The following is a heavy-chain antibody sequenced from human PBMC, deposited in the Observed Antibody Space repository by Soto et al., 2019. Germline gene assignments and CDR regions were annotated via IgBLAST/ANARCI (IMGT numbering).Heavy chain of an antibody. J-gene: IGHJ4*02. D-gene: IGHD2-15*01. CDR2: ISHLETK. Sequence: SEILSLTFSVSGVTMSYVGYSWSWIRQSPGKGLEVLGYISHLETKYYNPSFKSRLYLSIDRTRNQFSLSLSSITAADKAVYYCARGGGHVSFHXWGQGIQVTGSX. V-gene: IGHV4-30-2*06. CDR3: ARGGGHVSFHX. CDR1: GVTMSYVGYS.